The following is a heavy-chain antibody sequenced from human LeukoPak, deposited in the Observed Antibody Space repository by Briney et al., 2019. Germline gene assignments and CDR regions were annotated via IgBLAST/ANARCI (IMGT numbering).Heavy chain of an antibody. D-gene: IGHD3-9*01. CDR3: ARVRRYFDWLSGPFDY. Sequence: PSETLSLTCTVSGGSISSYYWGWIRQPPGKGLEWIGEINHSGSTNYNPSLKSRVTISVDTSKNQFSLKLSSVTAADTAVYYCARVRRYFDWLSGPFDYWGQGTLVTVSS. V-gene: IGHV4-34*01. CDR2: INHSGST. J-gene: IGHJ4*02. CDR1: GGSISSYY.